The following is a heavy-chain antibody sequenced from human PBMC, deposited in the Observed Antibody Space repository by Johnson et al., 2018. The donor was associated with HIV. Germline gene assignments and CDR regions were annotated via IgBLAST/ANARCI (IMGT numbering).Heavy chain of an antibody. J-gene: IGHJ3*02. V-gene: IGHV3-30-3*01. CDR1: GFTFSNYA. CDR2: VSYEGSNK. Sequence: QMLLVESGGGVVQPGRSLRLSCAASGFTFSNYAMYWVRQAPGKGLEWVAGVSYEGSNKYFADTVQGRFIISRDNSKSTLYLQMNSLRAEDTAVYYCARHKAVADAFDIWGQGTVVTVS. CDR3: ARHKAVADAFDI. D-gene: IGHD6-19*01.